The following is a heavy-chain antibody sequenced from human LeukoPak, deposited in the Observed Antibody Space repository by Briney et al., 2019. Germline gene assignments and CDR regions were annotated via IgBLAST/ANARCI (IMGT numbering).Heavy chain of an antibody. J-gene: IGHJ6*02. D-gene: IGHD3-10*01. CDR3: AGLDYYGSGAQWGYYYGMDV. CDR2: VYYSGST. CDR1: GGSIRGFY. Sequence: SETLSLTCTVSGGSIRGFYWSWIRQPPGKGLEWIGYVYYSGSTNYNPSLKSRVTISVDTSKNQFSLKLSSVTAADTAVYYCAGLDYYGSGAQWGYYYGMDVWGQGTTVTVSS. V-gene: IGHV4-59*08.